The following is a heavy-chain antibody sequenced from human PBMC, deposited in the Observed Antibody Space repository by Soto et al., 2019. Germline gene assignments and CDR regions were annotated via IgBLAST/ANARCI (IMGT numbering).Heavy chain of an antibody. J-gene: IGHJ5*02. CDR2: IIPIFGTA. CDR1: GGTFSSYA. D-gene: IGHD3-3*01. V-gene: IGHV1-69*13. Sequence: SVKVSCKASGGTFSSYAISWVRQAPGQGLEWMEGIIPIFGTANYAQKFQGRVTITADESTSTAYMELSSLRSEDTAVYYCARQVVIISGWFDPWGQGTLVTVSS. CDR3: ARQVVIISGWFDP.